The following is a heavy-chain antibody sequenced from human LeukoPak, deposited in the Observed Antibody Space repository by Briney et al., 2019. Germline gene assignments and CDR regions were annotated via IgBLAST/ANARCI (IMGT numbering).Heavy chain of an antibody. CDR3: VNEVRDYVWGSYVMRLDY. V-gene: IGHV3-64D*06. CDR2: ISSNGGST. D-gene: IGHD3-16*01. Sequence: GGSLRLSCSASGFTFSSYAMHWVRQAPGKGLEYVSAISSNGGSTYYADSVKGRFTISRDNSKNTLYLQMSSLRAEDTAVYYCVNEVRDYVWGSYVMRLDYWGQGTLVTVSS. J-gene: IGHJ4*02. CDR1: GFTFSSYA.